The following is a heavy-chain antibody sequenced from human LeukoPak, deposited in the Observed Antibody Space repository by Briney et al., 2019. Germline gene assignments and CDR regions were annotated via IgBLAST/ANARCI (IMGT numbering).Heavy chain of an antibody. CDR2: ISSSSSYI. CDR1: GFTFSSYS. CDR3: ARTAKVVPAAIVGIGWFDP. J-gene: IGHJ5*02. D-gene: IGHD2-2*01. Sequence: PGGSLRLSCAASGFTFSSYSMNWVRQAPGKGLEWVSSISSSSSYIYYADSVKGRFTISRDNAKNSLYLQMSSLRAEDTAVYYCARTAKVVPAAIVGIGWFDPWGQGTLVTVSS. V-gene: IGHV3-21*01.